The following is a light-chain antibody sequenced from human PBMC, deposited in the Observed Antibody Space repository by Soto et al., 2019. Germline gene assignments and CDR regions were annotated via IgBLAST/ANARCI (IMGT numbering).Light chain of an antibody. CDR3: QQYKSYTT. CDR1: QTISSG. J-gene: IGKJ1*01. CDR2: DAS. Sequence: DIPMPQSPCTLSASVGDRVTIPCRARQTISSGLAWYQPKTGKAPKVLIYDASTLESGVPSRFSGSGSGTEFTLTISSLQPYEFATYYCQQYKSYTTFGQGTNVDI. V-gene: IGKV1-5*01.